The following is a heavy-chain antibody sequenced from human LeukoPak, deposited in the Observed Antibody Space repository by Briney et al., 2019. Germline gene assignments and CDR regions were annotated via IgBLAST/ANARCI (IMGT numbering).Heavy chain of an antibody. CDR3: ARVRWELGRSFDY. V-gene: IGHV1-8*01. J-gene: IGHJ4*02. CDR1: GYTFTSYD. Sequence: GASVKVSCKASGYTFTSYDISWVRQATGQGLEWMGWMNPNSGNTGFAQKFQGRVTMTRNTSISTAYTELSSLRSEDTAVYYCARVRWELGRSFDYWGQETLVTVSS. CDR2: MNPNSGNT. D-gene: IGHD1-26*01.